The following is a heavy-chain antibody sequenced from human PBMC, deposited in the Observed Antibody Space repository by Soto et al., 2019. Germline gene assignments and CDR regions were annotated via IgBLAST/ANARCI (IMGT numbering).Heavy chain of an antibody. J-gene: IGHJ4*02. D-gene: IGHD6-6*01. CDR2: ISGSGGTT. CDR1: GFTFSNYA. V-gene: IGHV3-23*01. Sequence: GGSLRLSCAASGFTFSNYAMSWVRQAPAEGLEWVSSISGSGGTTYYADSVKGRFTISRDNSKNTLYLQMNSLRAEFTAVYYCAKRSSSSTFDYWGQGSLVTVSS. CDR3: AKRSSSSTFDY.